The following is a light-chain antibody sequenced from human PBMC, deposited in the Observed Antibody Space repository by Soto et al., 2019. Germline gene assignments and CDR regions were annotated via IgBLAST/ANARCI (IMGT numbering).Light chain of an antibody. CDR1: QSVTSSY. CDR3: QHYGSSPPFT. J-gene: IGKJ3*01. V-gene: IGKV3-20*01. Sequence: EIVLTQSPGTLSLSPGERATLACRASQSVTSSYLAWYQQKPGQAPRLLIYGASNRATGIPDRFSGSGSGTDFSLTISRLEPDDFAVYYCQHYGSSPPFTFGPGTKVDIK. CDR2: GAS.